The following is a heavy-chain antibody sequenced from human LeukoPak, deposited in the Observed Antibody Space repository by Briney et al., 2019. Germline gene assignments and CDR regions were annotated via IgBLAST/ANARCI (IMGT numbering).Heavy chain of an antibody. CDR2: IYTSGST. D-gene: IGHD1-26*01. CDR3: AKERYSGTYSAFDI. V-gene: IGHV4-4*07. J-gene: IGHJ3*02. CDR1: GGSISSYY. Sequence: SETLSLTCTVSGGSISSYYWNWIRQPAGKGLEWIGRIYTSGSTNYNPSLKSRVTVSVDTSKNQFSLQLISVTAADTAMYYCAKERYSGTYSAFDIWDQGTMVTVSS.